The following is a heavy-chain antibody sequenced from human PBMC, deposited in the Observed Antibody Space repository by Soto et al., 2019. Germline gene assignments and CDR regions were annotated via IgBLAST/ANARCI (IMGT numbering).Heavy chain of an antibody. V-gene: IGHV4-39*01. CDR1: GGSISSSSYY. Sequence: PSETLSLTCTVSGGSISSSSYYWGWIRQPPGKGLEWIGSIYYSGSTYYNPSLKSRVTLSVDTSKNQFSLKLSSVTAADTAVYYCARHVSNYDFWSGYYYGMDVWGQGTTVTVSS. CDR2: IYYSGST. CDR3: ARHVSNYDFWSGYYYGMDV. D-gene: IGHD3-3*01. J-gene: IGHJ6*02.